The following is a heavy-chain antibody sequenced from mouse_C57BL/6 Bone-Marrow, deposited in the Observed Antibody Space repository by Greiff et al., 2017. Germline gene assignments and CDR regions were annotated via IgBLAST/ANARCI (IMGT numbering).Heavy chain of an antibody. J-gene: IGHJ2*01. CDR3: ARGTYGNYESYFDY. D-gene: IGHD2-1*01. CDR1: GYTFTDYN. V-gene: IGHV1-18*01. Sequence: EVQLQQSGPELVKPGASVKIPCKASGYTFTDYNMDWVKQSHGKSLEWIGDINPNNGGTIYNQKFKGKATLTVDKSSSTAYMELRSLTSEDTAVYYCARGTYGNYESYFDYWGQGTTLTVSA. CDR2: INPNNGGT.